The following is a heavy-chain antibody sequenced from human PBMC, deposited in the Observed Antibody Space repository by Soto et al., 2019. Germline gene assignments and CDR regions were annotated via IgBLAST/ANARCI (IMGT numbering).Heavy chain of an antibody. CDR3: ARVSGSYYYGMDV. D-gene: IGHD1-26*01. Sequence: SETLSLTCAVSGGSISSGGYSWSWVRQPPGKGLEWIGEIYHSGSTNYNPSLKSRVTISVDKSKNQFSLKLSSVTAADTAVYYCARVSGSYYYGMDVWGQGTTVTVSS. CDR1: GGSISSGGYS. CDR2: IYHSGST. J-gene: IGHJ6*02. V-gene: IGHV4-4*02.